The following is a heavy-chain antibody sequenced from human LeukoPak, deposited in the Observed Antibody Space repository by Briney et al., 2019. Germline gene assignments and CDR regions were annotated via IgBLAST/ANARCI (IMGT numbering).Heavy chain of an antibody. J-gene: IGHJ5*02. CDR2: IRYDGSHQ. V-gene: IGHV3-30*02. Sequence: QSGGSLRLSCAASGFTFSSFAMHWVRQPSGKGLEWVAFIRYDGSHQYYADSVKGRVTISRDNSKNTLYLQMNSLRPEDTAVYYCAKDSVGGQNWFDPWGQGTLVTVSS. CDR3: AKDSVGGQNWFDP. CDR1: GFTFSSFA. D-gene: IGHD2-15*01.